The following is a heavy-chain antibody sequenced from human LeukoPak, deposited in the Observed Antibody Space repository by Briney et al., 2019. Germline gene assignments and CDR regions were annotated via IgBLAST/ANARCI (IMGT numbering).Heavy chain of an antibody. V-gene: IGHV1-3*01. J-gene: IGHJ5*02. Sequence: ASVKVSCKASGHTFTSYAMHWVRQAPGQRLEWMGWINAGNGNTKYSQKFQGRVTITRDTSASTAYMELSSLRSEDTAVYYCARLTYYYDSSGQNWFDPWGQGTLDTVSS. D-gene: IGHD3-22*01. CDR2: INAGNGNT. CDR3: ARLTYYYDSSGQNWFDP. CDR1: GHTFTSYA.